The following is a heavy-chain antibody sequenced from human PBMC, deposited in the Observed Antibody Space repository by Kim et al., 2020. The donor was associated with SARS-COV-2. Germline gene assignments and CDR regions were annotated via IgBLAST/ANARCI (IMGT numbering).Heavy chain of an antibody. Sequence: ADAVKGRFTISRDNSKNTLYLQMNSLRAEDTAVYYCAKDPDYGDYGYFDYWGQGTLVTVSS. V-gene: IGHV3-33*06. J-gene: IGHJ4*02. CDR3: AKDPDYGDYGYFDY. D-gene: IGHD4-17*01.